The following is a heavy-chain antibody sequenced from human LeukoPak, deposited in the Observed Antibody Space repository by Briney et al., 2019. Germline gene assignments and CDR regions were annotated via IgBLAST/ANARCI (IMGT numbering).Heavy chain of an antibody. CDR1: GGTFSSYA. Sequence: ASVKVSCKASGGTFSSYAISWVRQAPGQGLEWMGRIIPIFGTANYAQKFQGRVTITTDESTSTAYMELSSLRSEDTAVYYCARHPNPYYYYMDVWGKGTTVTVSS. D-gene: IGHD1-14*01. CDR3: ARHPNPYYYYMDV. J-gene: IGHJ6*03. CDR2: IIPIFGTA. V-gene: IGHV1-69*05.